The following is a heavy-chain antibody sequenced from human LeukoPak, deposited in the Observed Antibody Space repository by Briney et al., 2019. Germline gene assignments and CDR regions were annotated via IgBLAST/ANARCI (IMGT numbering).Heavy chain of an antibody. CDR2: IYYSGST. V-gene: IGHV4-59*12. J-gene: IGHJ4*02. D-gene: IGHD4-17*01. CDR3: ARVHVPFTVTTRTARGFFDY. CDR1: GGSISSYY. Sequence: IPSETLSLTCTVSGGSISSYYWSWIRQPPGKGLEWIGYIYYSGSTNYNPSLKSRVTISVDTSKNQFSLKLSSVTAADTAVYYCARVHVPFTVTTRTARGFFDYWGQGTLVTVSS.